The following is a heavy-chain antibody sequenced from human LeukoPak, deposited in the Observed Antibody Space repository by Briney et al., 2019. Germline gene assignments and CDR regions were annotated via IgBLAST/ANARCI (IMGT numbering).Heavy chain of an antibody. D-gene: IGHD6-19*01. CDR2: VYYSGTT. CDR1: GGSLSSYY. J-gene: IGHJ4*02. V-gene: IGHV4-59*01. CDR3: TRSPPGGPQWLVVDS. Sequence: SETLSLTCTVSGGSLSSYYWSWIRQPPGKGLEWIGYVYYSGTTNYNPSLKSRVTMSVDTSKNQFFLKLNSVTAADTAVYYCTRSPPGGPQWLVVDSWGQGTLVTVSS.